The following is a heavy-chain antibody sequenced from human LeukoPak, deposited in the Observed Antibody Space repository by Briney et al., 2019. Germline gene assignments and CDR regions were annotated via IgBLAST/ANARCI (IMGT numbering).Heavy chain of an antibody. CDR1: GFTFSSYA. CDR2: ISGSGGST. D-gene: IGHD3-22*01. Sequence: GGSLRLSCAASGFTFSSYAMSWVRQAPGKGLEWVSAISGSGGSTYYADSVKGRFTISRDNSKNTLYLQMNRLRAEDTAVYYCAKVGNTYYYDSSGYPSYYFDYWGQGTLVTVSS. J-gene: IGHJ4*02. CDR3: AKVGNTYYYDSSGYPSYYFDY. V-gene: IGHV3-23*01.